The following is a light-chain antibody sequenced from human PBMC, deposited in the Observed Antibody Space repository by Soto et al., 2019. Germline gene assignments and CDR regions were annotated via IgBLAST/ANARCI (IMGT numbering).Light chain of an antibody. Sequence: QSVLTQPASVSGSPGQSITISCTGTSSDVGGYNYVSWYQQHPGKAPNLMIYDVSNRPSGVSNRFSGSKSGNTASLTISGFQAEDEADYYCSSYTTSSTYVFGTGTKVTVL. CDR3: SSYTTSSTYV. V-gene: IGLV2-14*03. J-gene: IGLJ1*01. CDR2: DVS. CDR1: SSDVGGYNY.